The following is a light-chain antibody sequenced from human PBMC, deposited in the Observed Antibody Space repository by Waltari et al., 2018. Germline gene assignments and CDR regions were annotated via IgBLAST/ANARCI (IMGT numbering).Light chain of an antibody. CDR2: SAS. J-gene: IGKJ5*01. CDR3: QQSYSTPPIT. Sequence: DIQLTQSPSFLSASVRDRVTITCRASQGISNYLAWYQQKPGKAPKLLIYSASTLQSGVPSRFSGSGSGTEFSLTISSLQPEDFATYYCQQSYSTPPITFGQGTRLEIK. CDR1: QGISNY. V-gene: IGKV1-9*01.